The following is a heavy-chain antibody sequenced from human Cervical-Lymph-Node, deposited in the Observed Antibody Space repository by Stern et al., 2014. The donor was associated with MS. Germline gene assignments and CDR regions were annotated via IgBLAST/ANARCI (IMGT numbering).Heavy chain of an antibody. CDR1: GFTFSNYS. V-gene: IGHV3-33*08. Sequence: VQLVESGGGVVQPGGSLRLSCAASGFTFSNYSMHWVRQAPGKGLEWVAVSWYDGNKKYYADSVKGRFTISRDNSKNTLFLQMSSLTAEDTAVYYCARGNWNYEGMGYWGQGTLVTVSS. D-gene: IGHD1-7*01. CDR3: ARGNWNYEGMGY. CDR2: SWYDGNKK. J-gene: IGHJ4*02.